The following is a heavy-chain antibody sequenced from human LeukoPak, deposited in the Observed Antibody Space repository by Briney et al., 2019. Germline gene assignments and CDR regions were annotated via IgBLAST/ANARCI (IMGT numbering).Heavy chain of an antibody. CDR2: IYSGGNT. D-gene: IGHD2-15*01. Sequence: GGSLRLSCAASGFTVSNNYMSWVRQAPGKGLEWVSVIYSGGNTYYADSVKGRFTISRDNSKNTLYLQMNSLRAEDTAVYYCAKDVARYCSGGTCPNYFDYWGQGTLVTVSS. CDR1: GFTVSNNY. V-gene: IGHV3-53*01. J-gene: IGHJ4*02. CDR3: AKDVARYCSGGTCPNYFDY.